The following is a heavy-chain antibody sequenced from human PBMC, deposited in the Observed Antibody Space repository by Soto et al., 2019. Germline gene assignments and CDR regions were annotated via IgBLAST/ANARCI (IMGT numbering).Heavy chain of an antibody. CDR2: IYYDGNT. J-gene: IGHJ4*02. CDR3: ARSSITPRLFMYPFDY. D-gene: IGHD6-6*01. Sequence: SETLSLTCTVSGGSITSSSHYWGWIRQPPGKGLECIGNIYYDGNTYYNPSLKSRVTISLDTSKNQFSLRLNSVTAADTAVYYCARSSITPRLFMYPFDYWAQGTLVPVSS. V-gene: IGHV4-39*01. CDR1: GGSITSSSHY.